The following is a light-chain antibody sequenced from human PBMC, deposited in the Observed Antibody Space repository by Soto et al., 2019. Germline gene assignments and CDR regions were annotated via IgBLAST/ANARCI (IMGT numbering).Light chain of an antibody. CDR3: QSHDTSLSGYV. Sequence: QAVVTQPPSVSGAPGQRVTISCTGSSSNIGAGYDVHWYQQLPGTAPKLLIYGNTNRPSGVPDRFSGSKSGTSASLAITGLQAEDEADYYCQSHDTSLSGYVFGTGTKVTV. V-gene: IGLV1-40*01. J-gene: IGLJ1*01. CDR1: SSNIGAGYD. CDR2: GNT.